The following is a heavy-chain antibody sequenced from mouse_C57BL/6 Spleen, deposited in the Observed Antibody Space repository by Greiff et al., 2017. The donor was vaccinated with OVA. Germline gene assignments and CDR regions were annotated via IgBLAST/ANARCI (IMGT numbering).Heavy chain of an antibody. Sequence: VQLQQSGAELVRPGTSVKMSCKASGYTFTNYWIGWAQHRPGHGLEWIGDIYPGGGYTNYNEKFKGKATLTADQSSSTAYMQFSSLTSEDSAIYYCARRRYSNYSWYFDVWGTGTTVTVSS. CDR2: IYPGGGYT. CDR3: ARRRYSNYSWYFDV. D-gene: IGHD2-5*01. CDR1: GYTFTNYW. V-gene: IGHV1-63*01. J-gene: IGHJ1*03.